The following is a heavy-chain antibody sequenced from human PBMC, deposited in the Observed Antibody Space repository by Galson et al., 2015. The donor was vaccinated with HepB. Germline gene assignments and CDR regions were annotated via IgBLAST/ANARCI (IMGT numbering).Heavy chain of an antibody. J-gene: IGHJ6*02. CDR1: GFTFSNYG. V-gene: IGHV3-30*18. D-gene: IGHD2-15*01. Sequence: SLRLSCAASGFTFSNYGMHWVRQAPGKGLEWVAVISYDGSNKYYADSVKGRFTISRDNSQNTLFLQMNSLRAEDTAVYYCAKDLRYCSGGSCYSSYYGMDVWGQGTTVTVSS. CDR3: AKDLRYCSGGSCYSSYYGMDV. CDR2: ISYDGSNK.